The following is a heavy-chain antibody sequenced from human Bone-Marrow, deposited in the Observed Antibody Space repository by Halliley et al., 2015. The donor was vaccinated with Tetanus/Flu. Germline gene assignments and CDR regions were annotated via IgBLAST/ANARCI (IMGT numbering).Heavy chain of an antibody. CDR2: FYSGGGT. D-gene: IGHD6-13*01. Sequence: WVSVFYSGGGTYYADSVKGRFTISRDNSKNTLYLQMNSLRAEDTAVYYCARGVEQLGWYFDLWGRGTLVNVSS. CDR3: ARGVEQLGWYFDL. V-gene: IGHV3-66*01. J-gene: IGHJ2*01.